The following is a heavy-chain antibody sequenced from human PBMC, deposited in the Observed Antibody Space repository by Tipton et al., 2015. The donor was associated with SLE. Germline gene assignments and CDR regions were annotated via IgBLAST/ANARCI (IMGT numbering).Heavy chain of an antibody. CDR1: GFTLSPYW. CDR2: FNTDGRHI. Sequence: SLRLSCAASGFTLSPYWMHWVRQAPGKGLVWVSRFNTDGRHISYADSVKGRFTISRDNSKNTLYMQMNSLRAEDSAVYYCAKDYGDLYNWFDPWGQGTLVTVSS. D-gene: IGHD4-17*01. J-gene: IGHJ5*02. V-gene: IGHV3-74*01. CDR3: AKDYGDLYNWFDP.